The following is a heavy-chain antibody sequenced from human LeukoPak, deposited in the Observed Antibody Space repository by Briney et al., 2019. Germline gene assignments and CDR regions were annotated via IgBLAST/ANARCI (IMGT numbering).Heavy chain of an antibody. CDR3: ARGPPWYFDL. V-gene: IGHV3-30*03. D-gene: IGHD6-25*01. CDR2: ISYDGSEK. CDR1: GFNFSSYG. J-gene: IGHJ2*01. Sequence: GGSLRLSCAASGFNFSSYGMHWVRQAPGKGVEWVAVISYDGSEKYYLDSVKGRFIISRDNSKNTLYLQMNSLRAEDTAVYYCARGPPWYFDLWGRGTLVTVSS.